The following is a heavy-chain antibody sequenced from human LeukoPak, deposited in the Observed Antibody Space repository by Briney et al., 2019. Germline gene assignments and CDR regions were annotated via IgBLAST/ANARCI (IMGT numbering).Heavy chain of an antibody. CDR2: INPNSGGT. J-gene: IGHJ3*02. CDR3: ARELYYSDVTSGSPSRPDAFDI. V-gene: IGHV1-2*02. Sequence: ASVKVSCKASGYTFTGYYMHWVRQAPGQGLEWMGWINPNSGGTNYAQKFQGRVTMTRDTSISTAYMELSKLRSDDTAVYYCARELYYSDVTSGSPSRPDAFDIWGQGTMVTVSS. D-gene: IGHD1-26*01. CDR1: GYTFTGYY.